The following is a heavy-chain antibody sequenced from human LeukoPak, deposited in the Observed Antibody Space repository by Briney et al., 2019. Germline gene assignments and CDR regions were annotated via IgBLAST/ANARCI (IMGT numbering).Heavy chain of an antibody. V-gene: IGHV4-59*08. Sequence: SETLSLTCTVFGGSISSYYWSWIRQPPGKGLEWVGYIYYDGTTNYNPSLKSRVTISVDTSKNQFSLKLSSVTAADTALYYCARHSRTYYDFDYWGQGTLVTVSS. CDR2: IYYDGTT. D-gene: IGHD1-26*01. J-gene: IGHJ4*02. CDR3: ARHSRTYYDFDY. CDR1: GGSISSYY.